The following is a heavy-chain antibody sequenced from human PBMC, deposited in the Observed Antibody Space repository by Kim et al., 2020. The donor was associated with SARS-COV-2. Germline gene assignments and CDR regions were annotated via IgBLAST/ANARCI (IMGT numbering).Heavy chain of an antibody. CDR1: GGSISSYF. CDR2: VYYSGSP. CDR3: ARGPLKQALPD. V-gene: IGHV4-59*01. J-gene: IGHJ4*02. Sequence: SETLSLTCTVSGGSISSYFWSWIRQPPGKGLEWIGYVYYSGSPNYNPSLKGRVTTSLDTSKNQFSLKLSSVTAADTAVYFCARGPLKQALPDWGQGTPVTVSS.